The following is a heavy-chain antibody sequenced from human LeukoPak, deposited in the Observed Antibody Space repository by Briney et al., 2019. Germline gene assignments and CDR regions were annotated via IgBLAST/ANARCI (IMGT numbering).Heavy chain of an antibody. V-gene: IGHV4-59*01. CDR1: GGSISSYY. CDR2: IYYSGST. Sequence: SETLSLTCTVAGGSISSYYWSWTRQPPGKGLEGIGYIYYSGSTNYNPSLKSRVTISVDTSKNQFSLKLSSVTAADPAVYYCARHGYSSGSLAWFDPWGQGTQVTVSS. CDR3: ARHGYSSGSLAWFDP. D-gene: IGHD6-19*01. J-gene: IGHJ5*02.